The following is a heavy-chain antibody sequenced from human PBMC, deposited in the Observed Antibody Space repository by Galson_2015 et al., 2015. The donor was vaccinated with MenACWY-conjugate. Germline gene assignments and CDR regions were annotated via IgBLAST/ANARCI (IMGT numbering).Heavy chain of an antibody. CDR1: GFTFSSYS. Sequence: SLRLSCAASGFTFSSYSMNWVRQAPGKGLEWVSSISSSSSYIYYADSVKGRFTISRDNAKNSLYLQMNSLRAEDTAVYYCATVPQGYCSSTSCPTWGQGTLVTVSS. CDR2: ISSSSSYI. CDR3: ATVPQGYCSSTSCPT. D-gene: IGHD2-2*01. J-gene: IGHJ5*02. V-gene: IGHV3-21*01.